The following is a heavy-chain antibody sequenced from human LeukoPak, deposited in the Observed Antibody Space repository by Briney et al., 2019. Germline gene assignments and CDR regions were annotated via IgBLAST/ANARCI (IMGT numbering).Heavy chain of an antibody. V-gene: IGHV4-4*02. J-gene: IGHJ1*01. CDR1: GGSISGSNW. D-gene: IGHD3-22*01. Sequence: PSGTLSLTCGVSGGSISGSNWWSWVRQPPGKGLEWIGEIYHSGSTNYNPSLKSRVTISVDKSKNQFSLKLSSVTAADTAVYYCARRDYYDSTGYFPHWGQGTLVTVSS. CDR2: IYHSGST. CDR3: ARRDYYDSTGYFPH.